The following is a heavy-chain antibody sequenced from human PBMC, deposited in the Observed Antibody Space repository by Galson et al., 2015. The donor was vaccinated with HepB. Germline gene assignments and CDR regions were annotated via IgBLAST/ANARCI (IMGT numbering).Heavy chain of an antibody. CDR3: AKVGTGRGEVLGYYYYGMDV. D-gene: IGHD1-1*01. J-gene: IGHJ6*02. V-gene: IGHV3-30*04. CDR1: GFTFSSYA. CDR2: ISYDGSNK. Sequence: SLRLSCAASGFTFSSYAMHWVRQAPGKGLEWVAVISYDGSNKYYADSVKGRFTISRDNSKNTLYLQMNSLRAEDTAVYYCAKVGTGRGEVLGYYYYGMDVWGQGTTVTVSS.